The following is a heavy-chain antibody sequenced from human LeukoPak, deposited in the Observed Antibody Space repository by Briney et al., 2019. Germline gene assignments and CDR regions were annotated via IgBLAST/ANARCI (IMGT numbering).Heavy chain of an antibody. Sequence: GASVTVSCKASGYTFTVYYMHWVRQAPGQGLEWMGWINPNTGVTNYSQKFQGRVTMTRDTSITTAYMELSRLTSDDTADYYCARGYDYGDYLYAFDIWGQGTMVTVSS. J-gene: IGHJ3*02. V-gene: IGHV1-2*02. D-gene: IGHD4-17*01. CDR1: GYTFTVYY. CDR3: ARGYDYGDYLYAFDI. CDR2: INPNTGVT.